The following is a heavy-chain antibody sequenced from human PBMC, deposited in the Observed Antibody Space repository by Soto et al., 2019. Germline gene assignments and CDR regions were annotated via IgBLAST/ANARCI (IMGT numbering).Heavy chain of an antibody. CDR3: THCTYDFSSASVYYFDY. D-gene: IGHD3-3*01. Sequence: QITLKESGPTLMKPTQTLTLTCTFSGFSLDTIGVGVGWIRQPPGKALEWLALIYWDDDDRYSPSLKSRLTVTKDTSRNQLVLTLANVDPVDTATYYCTHCTYDFSSASVYYFDYWGQGTPVTVSS. J-gene: IGHJ4*02. CDR1: GFSLDTIGVG. CDR2: IYWDDDD. V-gene: IGHV2-5*02.